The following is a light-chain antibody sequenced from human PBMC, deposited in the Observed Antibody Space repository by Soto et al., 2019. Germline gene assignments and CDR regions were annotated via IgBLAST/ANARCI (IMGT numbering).Light chain of an antibody. CDR1: QSVRSSY. CDR3: QQYNNWPQLT. V-gene: IGKV3-15*01. Sequence: EIVLTQSPGTLSLSPGERATLSCRASQSVRSSYLAWYQQKPGQAPRLLISDASTRATGIPARFSGSGSGTEFTLTISSLQSEDFAVYYCQQYNNWPQLTFGGGTKVDIK. CDR2: DAS. J-gene: IGKJ4*01.